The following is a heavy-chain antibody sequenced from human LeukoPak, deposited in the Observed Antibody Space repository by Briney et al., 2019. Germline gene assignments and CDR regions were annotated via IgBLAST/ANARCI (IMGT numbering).Heavy chain of an antibody. CDR1: GGSISSYY. D-gene: IGHD3-22*01. J-gene: IGHJ6*03. Sequence: PSETLSLTCTVSGGSISSYYWSWIRQPPGKGLEWIGYIYYSGSTTYNPSLKSRVTISVDTSKNQFSLKLSSVTAADTAVYYCARGGRYYDSSGYYYDYYYYYMDVWGKGTTVTVSS. CDR2: IYYSGST. V-gene: IGHV4-59*01. CDR3: ARGGRYYDSSGYYYDYYYYYMDV.